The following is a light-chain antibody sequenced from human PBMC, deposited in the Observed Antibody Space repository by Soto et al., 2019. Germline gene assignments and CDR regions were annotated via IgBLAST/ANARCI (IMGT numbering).Light chain of an antibody. CDR1: SSNIGGNS. J-gene: IGLJ1*01. Sequence: QSVLAQPPSVSAAPGQKVTISCSGSSSNIGGNSVAWYQQLPATAPKLLIYDDNKRPSGIPDRFSGSKSGTSATLGITGFQTGDEADYYCGSWDSSLRAYVFGTGAKVTVL. V-gene: IGLV1-51*01. CDR2: DDN. CDR3: GSWDSSLRAYV.